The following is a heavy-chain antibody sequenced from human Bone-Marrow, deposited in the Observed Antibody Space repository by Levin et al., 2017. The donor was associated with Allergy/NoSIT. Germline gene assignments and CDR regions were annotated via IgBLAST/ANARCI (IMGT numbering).Heavy chain of an antibody. D-gene: IGHD6-13*01. Sequence: SETLSLTCTVSGGSISSNIYYWGWIRQPPGKGLEWIGSIFYNGDTYYSPPFKTRVTISVDTSKNQFSLPLNSVTAAATAIYYGAREGTRSSSWNYSWGQGALVTVSS. J-gene: IGHJ5*02. V-gene: IGHV4-39*02. CDR1: GGSISSNIYY. CDR3: AREGTRSSSWNYS. CDR2: IFYNGDT.